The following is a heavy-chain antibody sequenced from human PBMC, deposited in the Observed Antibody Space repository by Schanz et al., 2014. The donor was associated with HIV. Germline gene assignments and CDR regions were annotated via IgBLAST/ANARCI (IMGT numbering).Heavy chain of an antibody. D-gene: IGHD3-10*01. CDR3: ARELIYGSGMHGMDV. CDR2: ITWNSETR. V-gene: IGHV3-48*04. CDR1: GFTFSSYA. Sequence: VQLVESGGGVVQPGRSLRLSCAASGFTFSSYAMSWVRQAPGKGLEWVSGITWNSETRGYADSVKGRFSISRDNAKNSLYLQMNSLRAEDTAVYDCARELIYGSGMHGMDVWGQGTTVTVSS. J-gene: IGHJ6*02.